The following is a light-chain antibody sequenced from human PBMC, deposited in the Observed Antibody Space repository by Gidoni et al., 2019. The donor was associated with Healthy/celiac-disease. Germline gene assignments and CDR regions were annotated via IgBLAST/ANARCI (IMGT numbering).Light chain of an antibody. J-gene: IGKJ3*01. Sequence: DRQMNQSPSSLSASVGDRVSITRLASQSISSYLNWYHQKPGKAPKFLIYAASSLQSGVPSRFSGSGSGTDFTLTISSLEPEDFATYYCQQSYRTPITFXPXTKVEIQ. CDR3: QQSYRTPIT. CDR1: QSISSY. V-gene: IGKV1-39*01. CDR2: AAS.